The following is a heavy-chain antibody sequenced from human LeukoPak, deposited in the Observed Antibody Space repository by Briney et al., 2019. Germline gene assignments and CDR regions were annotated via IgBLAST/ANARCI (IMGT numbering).Heavy chain of an antibody. J-gene: IGHJ4*02. V-gene: IGHV1-69*13. CDR3: AVYCSSTSCYLDY. D-gene: IGHD2-2*01. Sequence: SVKVSCKASGYTFTSYGISWVRQAPGQGLEWMGGIIPIFGTANYAQKFQARVTITADESTSTAYMELSSLRSEDTAVYYCAVYCSSTSCYLDYWGQGTLVTVSS. CDR1: GYTFTSYG. CDR2: IIPIFGTA.